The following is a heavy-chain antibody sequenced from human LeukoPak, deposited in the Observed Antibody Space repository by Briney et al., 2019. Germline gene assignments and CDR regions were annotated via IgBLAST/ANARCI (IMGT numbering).Heavy chain of an antibody. Sequence: WETLSLTCIVSGDSISSSSYYWGWVRQPPGKGQDCIGSIFSGSTYYNPSLKSRVTISLNTSKNQLSLNLSSVTAADTAVYYCARQGERPGISAYWGQGTLVTVSS. J-gene: IGHJ4*02. CDR2: IFSGST. D-gene: IGHD1-26*01. V-gene: IGHV4-39*01. CDR1: GDSISSSSYY. CDR3: ARQGERPGISAY.